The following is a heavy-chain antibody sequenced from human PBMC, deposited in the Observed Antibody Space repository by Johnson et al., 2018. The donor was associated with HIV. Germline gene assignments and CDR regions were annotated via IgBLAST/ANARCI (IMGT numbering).Heavy chain of an antibody. J-gene: IGHJ3*02. D-gene: IGHD6-19*01. CDR1: GFTVRSNY. Sequence: VQLVESGGGLVQPGGSLRLSCAASGFTVRSNYMSWVRQAPGKGLEWVSVIYSGGSTYYADSVKGRFTISRDNSKNTLYLQMNSLRAEDTAVYYCAKDSSGWYSGALDIWGQGTMVTVSS. CDR2: IYSGGST. CDR3: AKDSSGWYSGALDI. V-gene: IGHV3-66*02.